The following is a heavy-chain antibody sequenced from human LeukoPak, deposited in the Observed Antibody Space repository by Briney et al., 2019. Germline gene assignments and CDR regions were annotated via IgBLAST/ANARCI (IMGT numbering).Heavy chain of an antibody. Sequence: SGRSLRLPCAASGFSFSTFAMHWVRQAPGKGLEWVAVISSDGNNKYNADSVKGRFTISRDSSKNTLFLQMNNLRAEDTATYYCSKGQWLVEQTFDYWGQGTLVTVSS. J-gene: IGHJ4*02. D-gene: IGHD6-19*01. CDR2: ISSDGNNK. CDR1: GFSFSTFA. CDR3: SKGQWLVEQTFDY. V-gene: IGHV3-30-3*01.